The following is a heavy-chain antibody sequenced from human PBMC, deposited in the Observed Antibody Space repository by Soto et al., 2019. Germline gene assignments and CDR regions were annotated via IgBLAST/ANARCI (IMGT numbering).Heavy chain of an antibody. D-gene: IGHD1-20*01. CDR2: SSYSGTS. V-gene: IGHV4-39*01. Sequence: QLHLQESGPGLVKPSQTLSLTCTVSGGSIRVQSYYWTWIRQTPWKGLEWVGSSSYSGTSYFNPVLKGRVTISVDTSTNQFSLRLTSVTAADTAVYYCTRSYNWNDYYFAPWCQGTLVTVSS. J-gene: IGHJ5*02. CDR3: TRSYNWNDYYFAP. CDR1: GGSIRVQSYY.